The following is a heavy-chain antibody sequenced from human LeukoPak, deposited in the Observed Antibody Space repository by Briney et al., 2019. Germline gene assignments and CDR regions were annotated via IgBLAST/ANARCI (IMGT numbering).Heavy chain of an antibody. CDR1: GYTFTGYY. V-gene: IGHV1-2*02. Sequence: ASVKVSCKASGYTFTGYYMHWVRQAPGQGLEWMGWINPNSGGTNYAQKFQGRVTMTRDTSISTAYMELSRLRSDDPAVYYCARGGPAMEWLLGEAFDIWGQGTMVTVSS. D-gene: IGHD3-3*01. CDR2: INPNSGGT. CDR3: ARGGPAMEWLLGEAFDI. J-gene: IGHJ3*02.